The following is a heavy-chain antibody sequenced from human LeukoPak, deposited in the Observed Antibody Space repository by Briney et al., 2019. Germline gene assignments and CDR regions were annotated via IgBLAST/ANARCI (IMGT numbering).Heavy chain of an antibody. CDR2: ISAYNGNT. J-gene: IGHJ4*02. CDR3: ARDEGPYDSSGYYPPRTFDY. D-gene: IGHD3-22*01. CDR1: GYTLTSYG. Sequence: ASVKVSCKASGYTLTSYGISWVRQAPGQGLEWMGWISAYNGNTNYAQKLQGRVTMTTDTSTSTAYMELRSLRSDDTAVYYCARDEGPYDSSGYYPPRTFDYWGQGTLVTVSS. V-gene: IGHV1-18*01.